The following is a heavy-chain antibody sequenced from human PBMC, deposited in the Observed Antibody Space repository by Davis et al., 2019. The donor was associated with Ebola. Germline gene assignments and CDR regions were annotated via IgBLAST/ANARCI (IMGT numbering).Heavy chain of an antibody. V-gene: IGHV3-15*05. J-gene: IGHJ4*02. CDR1: GFTVSSNY. CDR2: IKSKGDGGTT. Sequence: GESLKISCAASGFTVSSNYMSWVRQAPGKGLEWVGRIKSKGDGGTTDYAAPVKGRFTISRDDSKNTLYLHMNSLKTEDTAVYYCTTGYYDRSGYPPAFSWGQGTLVTVSS. D-gene: IGHD3-22*01. CDR3: TTGYYDRSGYPPAFS.